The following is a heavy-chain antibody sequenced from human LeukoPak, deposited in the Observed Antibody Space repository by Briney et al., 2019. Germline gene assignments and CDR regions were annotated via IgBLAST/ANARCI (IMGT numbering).Heavy chain of an antibody. CDR2: INPYNGDT. J-gene: IGHJ4*02. V-gene: IGHV1-18*01. CDR1: GYTFISCG. CDR3: VRDPGEQLAIDPHFDF. D-gene: IGHD6-13*01. Sequence: ASVKVSCKASGYTFISCGVSWVRQAPGQGLEWMGWINPYNGDTSYAHNVQGRLTITTDTATTTAYMELRSLTSDDTATYFCVRDPGEQLAIDPHFDFWGLGTPVTVS.